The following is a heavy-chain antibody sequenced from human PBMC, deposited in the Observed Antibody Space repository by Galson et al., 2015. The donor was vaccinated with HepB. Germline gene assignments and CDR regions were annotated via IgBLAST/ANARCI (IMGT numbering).Heavy chain of an antibody. CDR3: ARGLNYYDSSGPIDY. D-gene: IGHD3-22*01. CDR1: GYTFTSYA. CDR2: INTNTGNP. Sequence: SVKVSCKASGYTFTSYAMNWVRQAPGQGLEWMGWINTNTGNPTYAQGFTGRFVFSLDTSVSTAYLRISSLKAEDTAVYYCARGLNYYDSSGPIDYWGQGTLVTVSS. J-gene: IGHJ4*02. V-gene: IGHV7-4-1*02.